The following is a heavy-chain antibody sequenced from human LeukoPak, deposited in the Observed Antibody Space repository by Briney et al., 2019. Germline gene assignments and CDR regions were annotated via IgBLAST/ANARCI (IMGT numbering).Heavy chain of an antibody. CDR2: ISSDGGGT. Sequence: PGGSLRLSCAASGFTFSNYAMHWVRQAPGKGLEYVSAISSDGGGTSYADSVKGRFTISRDNSKNTLYLQMGSLRPEDMAVYYCARGARYYYFYYMDVWGKGTTVTVSS. V-gene: IGHV3-64*02. J-gene: IGHJ6*03. CDR1: GFTFSNYA. CDR3: ARGARYYYFYYMDV.